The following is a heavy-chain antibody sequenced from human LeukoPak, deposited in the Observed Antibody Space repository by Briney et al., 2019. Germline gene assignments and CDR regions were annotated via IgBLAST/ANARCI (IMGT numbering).Heavy chain of an antibody. J-gene: IGHJ3*02. CDR2: SGGST. Sequence: GGSLRLSCAASGFTFSSYAMSWVRQAPGKGLEWVSTSGGSTYYADSVKGRFTISRDNSKNTLYLQMKSLRAEDTAVYYCAKYVWDSSAYDGFGIWGRGTMVTVSS. D-gene: IGHD3-22*01. CDR1: GFTFSSYA. V-gene: IGHV3-23*01. CDR3: AKYVWDSSAYDGFGI.